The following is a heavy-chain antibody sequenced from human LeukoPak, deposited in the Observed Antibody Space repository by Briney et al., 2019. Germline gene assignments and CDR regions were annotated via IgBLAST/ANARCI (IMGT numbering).Heavy chain of an antibody. CDR1: GFTFSSYA. D-gene: IGHD3-10*01. CDR3: AKRGGGRYFDY. CDR2: VSDGGGST. J-gene: IGHJ4*02. V-gene: IGHV3-23*01. Sequence: GGSLRLSCAASGFTFSSYALSWVRQAPGKGLEWVSAVSDGGGSTYYADSVKGRYTISRDNSKNTLYLQMNSLRAGDAAVYYCAKRGGGRYFDYWGQGTLVTVSS.